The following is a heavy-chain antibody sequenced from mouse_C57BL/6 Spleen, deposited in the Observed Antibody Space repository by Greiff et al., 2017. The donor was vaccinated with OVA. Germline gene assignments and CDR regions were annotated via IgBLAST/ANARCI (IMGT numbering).Heavy chain of an antibody. V-gene: IGHV2-6*01. CDR1: GFSLTSYG. D-gene: IGHD2-2*01. CDR3: ASGGVTGEAWCAY. CDR2: IWGVGST. Sequence: VQRVESGPGLVAPSQSLSITCTVSGFSLTSYGVDWVRQSPGKGLEWLGVIWGVGSTNYNSALKSRLSISKDNSKSQVFLKMNSLQTDDTAMYYCASGGVTGEAWCAYWGQGTLVTVSA. J-gene: IGHJ3*01.